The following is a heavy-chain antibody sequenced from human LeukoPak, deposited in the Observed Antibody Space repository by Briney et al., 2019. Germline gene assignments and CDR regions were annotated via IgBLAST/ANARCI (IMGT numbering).Heavy chain of an antibody. J-gene: IGHJ6*02. CDR2: ISAYNGST. CDR1: GYTFTSYG. D-gene: IGHD3-22*01. V-gene: IGHV1-18*01. Sequence: ASVKVSCKASGYTFTSYGISWVRQAPGQGPEWMGWISAYNGSTNYAQKLQGRVTMTTDTSTSTAYMELRSLRSDDTAVYYCARTDYYDSIMDVWGQGTTVTVSS. CDR3: ARTDYYDSIMDV.